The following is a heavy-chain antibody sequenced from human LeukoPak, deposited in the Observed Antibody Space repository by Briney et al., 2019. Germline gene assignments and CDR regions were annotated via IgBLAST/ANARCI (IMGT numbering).Heavy chain of an antibody. CDR2: IRPEGTTT. J-gene: IGHJ4*02. CDR3: ARELDWILFDY. CDR1: GFTFSTYW. V-gene: IGHV3-74*03. D-gene: IGHD3-9*01. Sequence: PGGPLRLSCAAPGFTFSTYWMHWVRQAPGKGLVWVSRIRPEGTTTAYADSVKGRFTISRDNAKNTLFLQMNSLSAEDTAVYYCARELDWILFDYWGQGTLVTVSS.